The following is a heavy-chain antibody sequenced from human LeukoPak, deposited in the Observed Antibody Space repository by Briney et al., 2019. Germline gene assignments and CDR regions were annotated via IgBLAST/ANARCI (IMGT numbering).Heavy chain of an antibody. CDR1: GYTFTSCG. Sequence: ASVKVSCKASGYTFTSCGISWVRQAPGQGLEWMGWINAYNGNTNYAQKFQGRVTMTTDTSTSTAYMELRSLRSDDTAVYYCARDLAARPSLGIDYWGQGTLVTVSS. V-gene: IGHV1-18*01. D-gene: IGHD6-6*01. CDR3: ARDLAARPSLGIDY. CDR2: INAYNGNT. J-gene: IGHJ4*02.